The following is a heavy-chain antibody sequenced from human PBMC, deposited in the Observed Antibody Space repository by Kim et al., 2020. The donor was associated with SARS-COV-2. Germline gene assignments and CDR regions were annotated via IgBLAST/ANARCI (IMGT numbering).Heavy chain of an antibody. D-gene: IGHD3-16*01. CDR1: GFTFSTLW. J-gene: IGHJ4*02. CDR3: VRGHIWGNDRHFDY. V-gene: IGHV3-74*01. CDR2: INGDGSEI. Sequence: GGSLRLSCAASGFTFSTLWMHWVRQAPGKGLVWVARINGDGSEINYADSVKGRFTISRDNAKSALYLQVNSLRAEDSAVYSCVRGHIWGNDRHFDYWGRGTLVTVSS.